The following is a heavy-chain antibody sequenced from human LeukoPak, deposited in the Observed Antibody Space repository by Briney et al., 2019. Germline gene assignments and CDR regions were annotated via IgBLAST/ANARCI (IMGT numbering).Heavy chain of an antibody. D-gene: IGHD6-25*01. V-gene: IGHV4-39*02. CDR3: ARSSGTGTFTY. Sequence: SETLSLTCTVSGDSISRSTYYWAWIRQPPGKGLEWIGSVYYGRSPYFNPSLESRATISVDTSKNHFSLKMSSVTAADTAVYYCARSSGTGTFTYWGQGTLVTVSS. CDR2: VYYGRSP. CDR1: GDSISRSTYY. J-gene: IGHJ4*02.